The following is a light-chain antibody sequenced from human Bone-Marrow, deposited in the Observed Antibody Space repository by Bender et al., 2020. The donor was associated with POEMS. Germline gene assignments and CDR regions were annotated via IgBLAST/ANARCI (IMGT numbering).Light chain of an antibody. Sequence: QSALTQPASVSGSPGQSITISCTGTSSDVGDYNYVSWYQQYPGKAPKLMIYDVNNRPSGVSNRFSGSKSGNTASLTISGLQAEDEAHYYCQSYDSSLSGVVFGGGTKLTVL. CDR1: SSDVGDYNY. J-gene: IGLJ2*01. V-gene: IGLV2-14*03. CDR2: DVN. CDR3: QSYDSSLSGVV.